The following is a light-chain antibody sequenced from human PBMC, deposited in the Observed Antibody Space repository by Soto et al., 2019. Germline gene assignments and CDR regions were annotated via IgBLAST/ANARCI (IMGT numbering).Light chain of an antibody. CDR1: SSNIGNNY. CDR3: GTWDSSLSAGV. J-gene: IGLJ2*01. Sequence: QAVLTQPPSVSAAPGQKVTISCSGSSSNIGNNYVAWYQQLPGTAPKLLIYDNNKRPSGIPDRFSGSKSGTSATLGITGLQTVDEADYYCGTWDSSLSAGVFGGGTKLTVL. CDR2: DNN. V-gene: IGLV1-51*01.